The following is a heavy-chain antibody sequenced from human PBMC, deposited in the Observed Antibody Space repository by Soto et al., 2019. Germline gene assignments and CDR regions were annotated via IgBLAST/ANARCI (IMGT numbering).Heavy chain of an antibody. V-gene: IGHV4-39*01. CDR2: IYYSGST. CDR3: ARHLGEGYFDY. J-gene: IGHJ4*02. Sequence: SETLSLTCTVSGDSISSSTYFWGWVRQPPGKGLEWIGSIYYSGSTYYNPSLKSRVTISVDTSKNHFSLKLSSVTAADTAVYYCARHLGEGYFDYWAQGTLVTGSS. CDR1: GDSISSSTYF.